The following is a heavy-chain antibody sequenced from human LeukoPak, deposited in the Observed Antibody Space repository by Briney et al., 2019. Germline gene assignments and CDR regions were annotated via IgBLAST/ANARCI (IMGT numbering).Heavy chain of an antibody. V-gene: IGHV3-48*03. CDR2: ISYNGRSI. CDR3: AKDWYYYDSSGYYPYYFDY. Sequence: GGSLRLSCAASGFIFSTYEMNWVRQAPGKGLEWLSYISYNGRSIYYADSVKGRFTISRDNAKNSLYLQMNSLRAEDTAVYYCAKDWYYYDSSGYYPYYFDYWGQGTLVTVSS. J-gene: IGHJ4*02. CDR1: GFIFSTYE. D-gene: IGHD3-22*01.